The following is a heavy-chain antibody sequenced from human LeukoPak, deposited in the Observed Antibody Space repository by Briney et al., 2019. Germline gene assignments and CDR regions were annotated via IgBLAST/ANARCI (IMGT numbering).Heavy chain of an antibody. Sequence: GGSLRLSCAASGFTFSSYSMNWVRQAPGKGLEWVSYISSSSSTIYYADSVKGRFTISRDNAKNSLYLQMNSLRAEDTAVYYCARDQGANTEEYWGQGTLVTVSS. D-gene: IGHD4/OR15-4a*01. CDR3: ARDQGANTEEY. J-gene: IGHJ4*02. CDR1: GFTFSSYS. CDR2: ISSSSSTI. V-gene: IGHV3-48*04.